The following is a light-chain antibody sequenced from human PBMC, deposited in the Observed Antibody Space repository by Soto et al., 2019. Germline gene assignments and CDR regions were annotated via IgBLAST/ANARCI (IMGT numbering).Light chain of an antibody. CDR2: DGS. J-gene: IGKJ1*01. Sequence: EIVLTQSPGTLSLSPGERATLSCRASQSVSSNFLAWYQQKPGQAPRLLIYDGSNRATGIPDRFSGSGSGTDFTLTISRLEPEDFAVYYCQQYGSSRWTFGQGTKVDIK. V-gene: IGKV3-20*01. CDR3: QQYGSSRWT. CDR1: QSVSSNF.